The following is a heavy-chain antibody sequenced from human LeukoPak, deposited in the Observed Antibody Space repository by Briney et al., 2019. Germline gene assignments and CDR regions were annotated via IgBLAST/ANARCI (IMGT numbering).Heavy chain of an antibody. CDR2: IIPIFGTA. V-gene: IGHV1-69*13. CDR1: GGTFSSYA. Sequence: SVKVSCKASGGTFSSYAISWVRQAPGQGLEWRGGIIPIFGTANYAQKFQGRVTITADESTSTAYMELSSLRSEDTAVYYCARAGVGDTHRYSTHYYYYMDVWGKGTTVTVSS. D-gene: IGHD2-8*01. J-gene: IGHJ6*03. CDR3: ARAGVGDTHRYSTHYYYYMDV.